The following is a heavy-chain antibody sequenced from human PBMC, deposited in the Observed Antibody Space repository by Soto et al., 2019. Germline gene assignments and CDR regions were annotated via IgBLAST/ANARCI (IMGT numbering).Heavy chain of an antibody. Sequence: SETLSLTCTVSGGSISSYYWSWIRQPPGKGLEWIGYIYYSGSTNYNPSLKSRVTISVDKSKNQFSLKLSSVTAADTAVYYCARESRELSSFDYWGQGTLVTVSS. V-gene: IGHV4-59*12. J-gene: IGHJ4*02. CDR3: ARESRELSSFDY. D-gene: IGHD3-16*02. CDR1: GGSISSYY. CDR2: IYYSGST.